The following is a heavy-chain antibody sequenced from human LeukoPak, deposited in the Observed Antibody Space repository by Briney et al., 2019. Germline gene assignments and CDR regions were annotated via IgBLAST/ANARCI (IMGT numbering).Heavy chain of an antibody. Sequence: GGSLRLSCAASGITFSKYAMTWVRQAPGKGLEWVSSISGSGGSPYYADSVKGRFTISRDNSKNTLYLQMNSLRAEDTAVYYCAKGLYYYDSSGFPGPFDYWGQGTLVTVSS. CDR1: GITFSKYA. D-gene: IGHD3-22*01. J-gene: IGHJ4*02. V-gene: IGHV3-23*01. CDR3: AKGLYYYDSSGFPGPFDY. CDR2: ISGSGGSP.